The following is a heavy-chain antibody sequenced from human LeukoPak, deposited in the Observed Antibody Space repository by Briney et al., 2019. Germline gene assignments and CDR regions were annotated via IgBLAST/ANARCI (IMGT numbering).Heavy chain of an antibody. Sequence: GASVKVSCKASGYTFTGYYMHWERQAPGQGLEWMGWINPNSGGTNYAQKFQGRVTMTRDTSISTAYMELSRLRSDDTAVYYCARDLSGSYTNWFDPWGQGTLVTVSS. J-gene: IGHJ5*02. CDR3: ARDLSGSYTNWFDP. CDR2: INPNSGGT. D-gene: IGHD3-10*01. CDR1: GYTFTGYY. V-gene: IGHV1-2*02.